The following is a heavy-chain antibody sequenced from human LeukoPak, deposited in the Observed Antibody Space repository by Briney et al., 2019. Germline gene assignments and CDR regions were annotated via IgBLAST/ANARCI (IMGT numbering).Heavy chain of an antibody. Sequence: GGSLRLSCAASGFTFDDYAMHWVRQATGKGLEWVSAIDVAGGTYYAGSVKGRFTISRENAKNSLYLQMDSLRAGDTAVYYCARRRAGSPSYSDAFDIWGQGTKVTVSS. CDR2: IDVAGGT. CDR1: GFTFDDYA. D-gene: IGHD3-10*01. CDR3: ARRRAGSPSYSDAFDI. J-gene: IGHJ3*02. V-gene: IGHV3-13*04.